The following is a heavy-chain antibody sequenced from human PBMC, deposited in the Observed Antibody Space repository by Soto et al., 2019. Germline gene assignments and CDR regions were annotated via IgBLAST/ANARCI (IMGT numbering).Heavy chain of an antibody. J-gene: IGHJ6*02. Sequence: GGSLRLSCAASGFTFSSYWMHWVRQAPGKGLVWVSRINSDGSSTSYADSVKGRFTSSRCNAKNTLYLQMNSLRAEDTAVYYCAREGVVPAAPYYYYYGMDVWGQGTTVTVSS. CDR3: AREGVVPAAPYYYYYGMDV. V-gene: IGHV3-74*01. D-gene: IGHD2-2*01. CDR1: GFTFSSYW. CDR2: INSDGSST.